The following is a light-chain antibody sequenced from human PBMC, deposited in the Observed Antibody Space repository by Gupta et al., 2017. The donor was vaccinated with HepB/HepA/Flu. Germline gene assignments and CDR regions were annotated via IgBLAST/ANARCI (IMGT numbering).Light chain of an antibody. CDR2: GAS. J-gene: IGKJ5*01. V-gene: IGKV3-15*01. CDR1: QSVSSN. Sequence: EIVIPQFPATPSVSPGERATLSCRASQSVSSNFAWYQQKPGQAPRLLIYGASTRATGIPARFSGSGSGTEFTLTISSLQSEDFAVYYCQQYNNWPPITFGQGTRLEIK. CDR3: QQYNNWPPIT.